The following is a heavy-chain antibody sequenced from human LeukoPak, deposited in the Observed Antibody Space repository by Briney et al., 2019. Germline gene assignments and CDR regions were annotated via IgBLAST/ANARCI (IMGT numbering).Heavy chain of an antibody. D-gene: IGHD6-6*01. Sequence: GRSLRLSCAASGFTFSSYAMHWVRQAPGKGLEWVAVISYDGSNKYYADSVKGRLTISRDNSKNTLYLQMNSLRAEDTAVYYCARTGIAARPGAFDIWGQGTMVTVSS. CDR1: GFTFSSYA. V-gene: IGHV3-30-3*01. CDR2: ISYDGSNK. CDR3: ARTGIAARPGAFDI. J-gene: IGHJ3*02.